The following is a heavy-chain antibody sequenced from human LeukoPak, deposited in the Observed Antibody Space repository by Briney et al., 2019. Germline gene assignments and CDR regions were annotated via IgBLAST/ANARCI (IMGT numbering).Heavy chain of an antibody. V-gene: IGHV3-23*01. CDR1: DFSFSNYA. Sequence: PGGSLRLSCAASDFSFSNYAMSWVRQAPGKGLEWVSAVSNRGGSTYYADSVKGRFTISRDNSKNTLHLQMNSLRAEDTAVYYCAKDRDPYDYGSGSYYNGVFDYWGQGTLVTVSS. J-gene: IGHJ4*02. D-gene: IGHD3-10*01. CDR3: AKDRDPYDYGSGSYYNGVFDY. CDR2: VSNRGGST.